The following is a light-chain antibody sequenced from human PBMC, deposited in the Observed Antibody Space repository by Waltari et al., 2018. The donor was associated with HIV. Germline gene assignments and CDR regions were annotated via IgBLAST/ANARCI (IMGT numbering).Light chain of an antibody. J-gene: IGLJ1*01. CDR1: TSDVGAYKY. Sequence: QSALTQPASVSGSPGQSITISCTGTTSDVGAYKYVSWYQQHPGKAPKLMIYEVSNRPSGVSNRSSGSKSGNTASLTISGLQAEDEADYFCSSYTSSSTLVFGSGTKVTVL. V-gene: IGLV2-14*01. CDR2: EVS. CDR3: SSYTSSSTLV.